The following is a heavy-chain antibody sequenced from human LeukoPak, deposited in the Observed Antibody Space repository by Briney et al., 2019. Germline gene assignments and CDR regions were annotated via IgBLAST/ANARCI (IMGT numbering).Heavy chain of an antibody. J-gene: IGHJ4*02. D-gene: IGHD5-24*01. CDR3: AKDGSGGWLHGGFDY. CDR2: IYYSGST. V-gene: IGHV4-39*02. CDR1: GGSISSSSYY. Sequence: SETLSLTCTVSGGSISSSSYYWGWIRQPPGKGLEWIGTIYYSGSTYYNPSLKSRVTISVDTSKNQFSLKLSSVTAADTAVYYCAKDGSGGWLHGGFDYWGQGTLVTVSS.